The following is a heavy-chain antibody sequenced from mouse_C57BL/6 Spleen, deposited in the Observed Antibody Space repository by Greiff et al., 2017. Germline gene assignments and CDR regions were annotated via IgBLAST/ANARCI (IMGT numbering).Heavy chain of an antibody. Sequence: EVKLQESGAELVRPGASVKFSCTASGFNIKDDYMHWVKQRPGQGLEWIGWIGPENGDTEYASKFPGKATITADTCSNTAYLQLSSLTSEDTAVYYCTTSYYLGSRYPCAYWGQGTLVTVSA. D-gene: IGHD1-1*01. J-gene: IGHJ3*01. CDR2: IGPENGDT. CDR3: TTSYYLGSRYPCAY. V-gene: IGHV14-4*01. CDR1: GFNIKDDY.